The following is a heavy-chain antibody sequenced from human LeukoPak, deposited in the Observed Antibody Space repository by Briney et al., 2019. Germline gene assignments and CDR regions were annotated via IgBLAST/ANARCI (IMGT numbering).Heavy chain of an antibody. V-gene: IGHV4-4*02. CDR3: SRESGAFSPFGY. CDR1: GGSISSTNW. J-gene: IGHJ4*02. Sequence: SGTLSLTCGVSGGSISSTNWWSWVRQPPGQGLEWIGEISLSGVTNYNPSLKSRVTMSLDRSKNHLSLTLTSVTAADTAVYYCSRESGAFSPFGYWGQGTLVTFSS. D-gene: IGHD1-26*01. CDR2: ISLSGVT.